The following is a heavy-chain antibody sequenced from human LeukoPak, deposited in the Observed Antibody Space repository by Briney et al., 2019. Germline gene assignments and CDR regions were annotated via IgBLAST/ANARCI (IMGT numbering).Heavy chain of an antibody. D-gene: IGHD3-22*01. V-gene: IGHV3-48*03. CDR3: AREALNEYYYDSSGYYDP. Sequence: PGGSLRLSCAASGFTFSSYEMNSGRQAPGKGLEWVSYISSSGSTIYYADSVKGRFTISRDNAKNSLYLQMNSLRAEDTAVYYCAREALNEYYYDSSGYYDPWGQGTLVTVSS. CDR2: ISSSGSTI. J-gene: IGHJ5*02. CDR1: GFTFSSYE.